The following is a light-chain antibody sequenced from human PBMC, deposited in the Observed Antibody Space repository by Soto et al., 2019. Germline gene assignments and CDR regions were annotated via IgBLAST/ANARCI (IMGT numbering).Light chain of an antibody. J-gene: IGKJ1*01. CDR1: QTVLYSSNDKNY. V-gene: IGKV4-1*01. CDR3: HQYGSSSWT. Sequence: DIVMTQSPDSLAVSLGERATINCKSSQTVLYSSNDKNYLSWFQQKPGQPPKLLISWASTRESGVPDRFSVSGSGTDFSLTISSLQAEDVADYYCHQYGSSSWTFGRGTTVEIK. CDR2: WAS.